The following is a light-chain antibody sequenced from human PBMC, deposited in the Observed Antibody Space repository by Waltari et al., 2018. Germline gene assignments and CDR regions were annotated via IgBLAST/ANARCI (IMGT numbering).Light chain of an antibody. CDR2: DVS. CDR1: SSDVGAYTY. Sequence: QSALTPPASVSGSPGQSIPISCTGTSSDVGAYTYVPWYQQHPGKAPNLMIFDVSIRPSGVSNRFSGSKSGNTASLTISGLQAEDEADYYCSSYISSSTLELFGGGTSLTVL. CDR3: SSYISSSTLEL. J-gene: IGLJ2*01. V-gene: IGLV2-14*03.